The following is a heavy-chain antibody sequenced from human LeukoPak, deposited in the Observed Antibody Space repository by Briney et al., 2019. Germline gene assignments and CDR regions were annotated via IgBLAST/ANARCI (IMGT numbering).Heavy chain of an antibody. D-gene: IGHD3-10*01. Sequence: ASVTVSCKASGYTFTGYYMHWVRRAPGQGLEWMGWINPNSGGTNYAQKFQGRVTMTRDTSISTAYMELSRLRSDDTAVYYCAARSMVRGGIIGDSWGQGNLVTVSS. CDR3: AARSMVRGGIIGDS. CDR1: GYTFTGYY. CDR2: INPNSGGT. J-gene: IGHJ4*02. V-gene: IGHV1-2*02.